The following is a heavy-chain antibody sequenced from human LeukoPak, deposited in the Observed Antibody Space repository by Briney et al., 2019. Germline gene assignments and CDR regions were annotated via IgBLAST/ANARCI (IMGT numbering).Heavy chain of an antibody. CDR2: ISYDGSNK. CDR3: VRDKGEWIQLPFDY. V-gene: IGHV3-30*04. J-gene: IGHJ4*02. D-gene: IGHD5-18*01. Sequence: GGSLRLSCAASGFTFSSYALHWVRQAPGKGLEWVAVISYDGSNKYYEDSVKGRFTISRDNSKNTPYLQMNSLRAEDTAVYYCVRDKGEWIQLPFDYWGQGTLVTVSS. CDR1: GFTFSSYA.